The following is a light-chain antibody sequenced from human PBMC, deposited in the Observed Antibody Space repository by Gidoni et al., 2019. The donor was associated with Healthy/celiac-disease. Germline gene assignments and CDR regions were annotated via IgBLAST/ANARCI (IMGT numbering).Light chain of an antibody. V-gene: IGLV3-21*04. CDR1: NIGSKS. J-gene: IGLJ2*01. CDR3: QVWDSSSDHWGI. Sequence: SYVLTQPPSVSVAPGKTARITCGGNNIGSKSVHWFQQKPGQAPVLVIYYDSDRPSGIPERFSGSKSGNTATLTISRVEAGDEADYYCQVWDSSSDHWGIFGGGTKLTVL. CDR2: YDS.